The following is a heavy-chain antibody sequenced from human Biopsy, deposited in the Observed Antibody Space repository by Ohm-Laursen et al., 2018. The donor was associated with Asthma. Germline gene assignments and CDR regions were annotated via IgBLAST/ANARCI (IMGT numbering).Heavy chain of an antibody. CDR3: TRREYSDSRISPLDL. D-gene: IGHD3-22*01. CDR1: GFSFSEFV. J-gene: IGHJ3*01. V-gene: IGHV3-30*03. CDR2: ISYDGSTK. Sequence: SLRLSCTASGFSFSEFVMHWVRQAPGKGLEWVAVISYDGSTKYYADSVKGRFTIPRDNAKNSLYLQMNSLRAEDTAVYYCTRREYSDSRISPLDLWGHGTMVTVSS.